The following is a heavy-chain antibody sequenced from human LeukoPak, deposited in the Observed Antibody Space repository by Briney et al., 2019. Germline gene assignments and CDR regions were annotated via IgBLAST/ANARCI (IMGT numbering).Heavy chain of an antibody. J-gene: IGHJ6*02. Sequence: GSLRLSCAASGFTFSTYWMHWVRQAPGKGLVWVSRINSDGSSRNYADSVKGRFTISRDNAKNTLNLQMNSLRAEDTAVYYCARAPYYASGTYYYFYYAMDVWGQGTTVTVSS. CDR1: GFTFSTYW. V-gene: IGHV3-74*01. D-gene: IGHD3-10*01. CDR3: ARAPYYASGTYYYFYYAMDV. CDR2: INSDGSSR.